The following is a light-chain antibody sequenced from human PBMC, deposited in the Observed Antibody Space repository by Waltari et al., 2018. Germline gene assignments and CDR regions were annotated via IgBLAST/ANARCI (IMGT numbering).Light chain of an antibody. Sequence: DIQLTQSPSSLSASEGDRVTLTCRASQDISSYLAWYQQKPGKAPKLLIYKASSLQSGVPSRFSGSGSGTDFTLTLNSLQPEDFAIYYCQQRNIYPYTFGQGTKVEIK. CDR2: KAS. V-gene: IGKV1-9*01. J-gene: IGKJ2*01. CDR3: QQRNIYPYT. CDR1: QDISSY.